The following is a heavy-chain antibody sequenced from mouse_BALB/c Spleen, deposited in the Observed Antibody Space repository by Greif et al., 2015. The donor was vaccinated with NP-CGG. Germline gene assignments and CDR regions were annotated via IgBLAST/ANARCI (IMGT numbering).Heavy chain of an antibody. J-gene: IGHJ2*01. V-gene: IGHV1S22*01. D-gene: IGHD1-2*01. Sequence: GYELVRPGDSVKLSCKASGYTFTSYWMQWVKQRPGQGLEWIGNIYPGSGSTNYDEKFKSKATLTVDTSSSTAYMQLSSLTSEDSAVYYGTILITTSTLDYWGQCTTLTFSS. CDR3: TILITTSTLDY. CDR1: GYTFTSYW. CDR2: IYPGSGST.